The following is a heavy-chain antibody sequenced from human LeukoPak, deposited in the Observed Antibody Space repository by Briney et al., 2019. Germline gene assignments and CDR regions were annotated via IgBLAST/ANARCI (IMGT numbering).Heavy chain of an antibody. D-gene: IGHD2-8*01. CDR3: ASCHCTNGVCYGECEYFQH. CDR1: QYSFTDYA. V-gene: IGHV1-3*01. J-gene: IGHJ1*01. CDR2: IDAGNGRT. Sequence: PWASVKVSCKASQYSFTDYAVHWVRQAPGQRLEWMGWIDAGNGRTKYSQRFQGRLTIIRDTSATTAYMELRSLRSDDTAVYYCASCHCTNGVCYGECEYFQHWGQGTLVTVSS.